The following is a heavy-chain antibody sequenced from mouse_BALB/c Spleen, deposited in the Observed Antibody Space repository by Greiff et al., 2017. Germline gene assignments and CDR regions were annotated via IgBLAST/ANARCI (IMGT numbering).Heavy chain of an antibody. D-gene: IGHD2-14*01. CDR1: GFTFSSFG. V-gene: IGHV5-17*02. CDR2: ISSGSSTI. J-gene: IGHJ4*01. Sequence: EVLLVESGGGLVQPGGSRKLSCAASGFTFSSFGMHWVRQAPEKGLEWVAYISSGSSTIYYADTVKGRFTISRDNPKNTLFLQMTSLRSEDTAMYYCARYYRYEEKTPYYAMDYWGQGTSVTVSS. CDR3: ARYYRYEEKTPYYAMDY.